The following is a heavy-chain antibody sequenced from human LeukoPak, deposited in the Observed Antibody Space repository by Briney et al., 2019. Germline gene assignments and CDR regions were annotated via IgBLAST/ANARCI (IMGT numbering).Heavy chain of an antibody. D-gene: IGHD6-13*01. V-gene: IGHV1-69*04. CDR3: ARDPGDSSSWYEPDY. CDR2: IIPILGIA. Sequence: GASVKVSCKASGGTFSSYAISWVRQAPGQGLEWMGRIIPILGIANYAQKFQGRVTITADKSTSTAYMELSSLRSEDTAVYYCARDPGDSSSWYEPDYWGQGTLVTVSS. J-gene: IGHJ4*02. CDR1: GGTFSSYA.